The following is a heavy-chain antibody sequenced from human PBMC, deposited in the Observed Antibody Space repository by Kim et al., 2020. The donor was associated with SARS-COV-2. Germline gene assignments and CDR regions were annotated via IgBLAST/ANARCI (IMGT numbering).Heavy chain of an antibody. Sequence: RFTISRENAKNSLYLQMNSLRAEDTAVYYCARDTPYDYVWGSYRLDAFDIWGQGTMVTVSS. J-gene: IGHJ3*02. D-gene: IGHD3-16*02. V-gene: IGHV3-11*05. CDR3: ARDTPYDYVWGSYRLDAFDI.